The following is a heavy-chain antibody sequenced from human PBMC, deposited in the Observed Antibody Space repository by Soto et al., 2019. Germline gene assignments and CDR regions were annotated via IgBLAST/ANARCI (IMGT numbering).Heavy chain of an antibody. CDR1: GFTFSSYA. CDR2: ISGSGGST. V-gene: IGHV3-23*01. D-gene: IGHD3-3*01. Sequence: GGSLRLSCAASGFTFSSYAMSWVRQAPGKGLEWVSAISGSGGSTYYADSVKGRFTISRDNSKNTLYLQMNSLRAEDTAVYYCAGRLGIFGVVIRSGYYFDYWGQGTLVTVSS. J-gene: IGHJ4*02. CDR3: AGRLGIFGVVIRSGYYFDY.